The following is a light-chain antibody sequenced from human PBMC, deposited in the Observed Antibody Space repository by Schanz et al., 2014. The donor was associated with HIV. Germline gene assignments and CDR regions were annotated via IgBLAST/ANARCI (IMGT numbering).Light chain of an antibody. J-gene: IGKJ3*01. V-gene: IGKV3-20*01. Sequence: EIVLTQSPGTLSLSPGERATLSCRASQSVSSSYFAWYQKKPGQAPTLLIYAASSRASGIPDRFSGSGSGADFTLTISGLEPEDFAVYYCHHYGGSFGPGTTVDYK. CDR2: AAS. CDR1: QSVSSSY. CDR3: HHYGGS.